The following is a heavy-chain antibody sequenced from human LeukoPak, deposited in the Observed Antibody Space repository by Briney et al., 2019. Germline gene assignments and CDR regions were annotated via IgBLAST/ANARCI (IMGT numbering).Heavy chain of an antibody. Sequence: GGSLRLSCAASGFTFSSYAMSWVRQAPGKGLEWVSAISGSGGSTYYADSVKGRFTISRDNSKNTLYLQMSSPRAEDTAVYYCAKDRAGTFDYWGQGTLVTVSS. CDR1: GFTFSSYA. CDR3: AKDRAGTFDY. D-gene: IGHD6-13*01. CDR2: ISGSGGST. J-gene: IGHJ4*02. V-gene: IGHV3-23*01.